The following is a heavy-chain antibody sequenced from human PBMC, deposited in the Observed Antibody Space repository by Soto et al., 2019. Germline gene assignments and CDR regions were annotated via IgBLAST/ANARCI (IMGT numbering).Heavy chain of an antibody. CDR1: GDSVTISDYY. CDR2: IHYSGST. V-gene: IGHV4-39*01. Sequence: QLQLQESGPGLVKPSETLSLTCTVSGDSVTISDYYWGWIRQPPGKGLEWIGSIHYSGSTYYNPSLTSRVTISGDTSKKQFSLKRTSVTAADAAVYYCAAHDSGGYYAEYWGQGTLVTVSA. D-gene: IGHD3-22*01. J-gene: IGHJ4*02. CDR3: AAHDSGGYYAEY.